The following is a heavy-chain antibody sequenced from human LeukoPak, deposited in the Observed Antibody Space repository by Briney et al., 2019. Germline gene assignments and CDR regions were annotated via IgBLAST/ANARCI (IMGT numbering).Heavy chain of an antibody. V-gene: IGHV3-33*01. D-gene: IGHD1-26*01. J-gene: IGHJ4*02. Sequence: PGGSLRFSCAASGFTFSSYGMHWVRQAPGNGLEWVAVIWYGGSNKYYADSVKGRFTISRDNSKNTLYLQMNSLRAEDTAVYYCARVGGSGSYPLVDYWGQGTLVTVSS. CDR1: GFTFSSYG. CDR3: ARVGGSGSYPLVDY. CDR2: IWYGGSNK.